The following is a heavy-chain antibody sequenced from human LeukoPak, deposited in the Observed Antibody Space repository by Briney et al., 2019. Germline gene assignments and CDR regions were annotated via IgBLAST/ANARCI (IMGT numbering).Heavy chain of an antibody. CDR1: GFTFGDYA. D-gene: IGHD3-9*01. CDR2: IRSKAYGGTT. Sequence: PGGSLRLSCTASGFTFGDYAMSWVRQAPGKGLECVGFIRSKAYGGTTEYAASVKGRFTISRDDSKSIAYLQMNSLKTEDTAVYYCTRDRRYPVLRYFAWLPRDAFDIWGQGTMVTVSS. CDR3: TRDRRYPVLRYFAWLPRDAFDI. J-gene: IGHJ3*02. V-gene: IGHV3-49*04.